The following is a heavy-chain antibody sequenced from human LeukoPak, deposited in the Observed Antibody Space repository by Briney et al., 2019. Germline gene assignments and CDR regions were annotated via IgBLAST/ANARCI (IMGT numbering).Heavy chain of an antibody. D-gene: IGHD3-10*01. CDR2: INPNSGGT. J-gene: IGHJ4*02. Sequence: ASVKVSCKASGYTFTGYYMHWVRQAPGQGLEWMGWINPNSGGTNYAQKFQGRVTMTTDTSTSIAYMELRSLRSDDTAVYYCARDYDIIYYGSGSYFDYWGQGTLVTVSS. CDR3: ARDYDIIYYGSGSYFDY. V-gene: IGHV1-2*02. CDR1: GYTFTGYY.